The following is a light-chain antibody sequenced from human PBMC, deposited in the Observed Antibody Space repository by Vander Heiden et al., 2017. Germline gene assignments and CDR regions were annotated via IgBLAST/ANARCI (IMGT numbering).Light chain of an antibody. CDR1: SPTIGAGYA. V-gene: IGLV1-40*01. CDR3: QSYDNRVSVV. CDR2: GNN. J-gene: IGLJ3*02. Sequence: QSVLPQPPSVSEAPGPGVSISCTGSSPTIGAGYAVQWFRQLPEKAPKVLSFGNNKRHAGVPDRFTGSQAGTSASLSITGLQADEEADYYCQSYDNRVSVVFGGGTKLTVL.